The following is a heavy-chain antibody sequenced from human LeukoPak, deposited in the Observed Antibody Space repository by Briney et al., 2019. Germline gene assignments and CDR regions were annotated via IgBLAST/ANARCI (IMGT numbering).Heavy chain of an antibody. D-gene: IGHD6-25*01. CDR3: ARGALKYSSDFDY. Sequence: ASVKVSCKASGYTFTDYYIHWMRQAPGQGLEWMGWINPNSGGTNYAQKFQGRVTMTRDTSISTAYMELSRLRSDDTAVYYCARGALKYSSDFDYWGQGTLVTVSS. CDR1: GYTFTDYY. CDR2: INPNSGGT. J-gene: IGHJ4*02. V-gene: IGHV1-2*02.